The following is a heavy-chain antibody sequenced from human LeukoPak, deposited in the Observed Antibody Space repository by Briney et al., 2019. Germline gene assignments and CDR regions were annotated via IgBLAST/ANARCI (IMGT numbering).Heavy chain of an antibody. J-gene: IGHJ6*02. CDR2: ISGSGGST. D-gene: IGHD6-6*01. CDR1: GFTFSSYA. Sequence: GGSLRLSCAASGFTFSSYAMSWVRQAPGKGLEWVSAISGSGGSTYYVESVKGRFTISRDNSKNTLYLQMNSLRAEDTAVYYCAKAEYSSNYGMDVWGQGTTVTVSS. CDR3: AKAEYSSNYGMDV. V-gene: IGHV3-23*01.